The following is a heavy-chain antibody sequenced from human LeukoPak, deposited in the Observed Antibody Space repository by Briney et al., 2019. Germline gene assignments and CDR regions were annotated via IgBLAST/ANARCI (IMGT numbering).Heavy chain of an antibody. CDR3: AGSPGRDGYNFLLGY. CDR2: IHHDGGT. Sequence: SETLSLTCAVYGGSFSGYYWSWIRQPPGKGLEWIGQIHHDGGTNYNPSLRGRVTILIDTSKNQFSLRLSSVTAADTAVYYCAGSPGRDGYNFLLGYWGQGTLVTVSS. D-gene: IGHD5-24*01. V-gene: IGHV4-34*01. CDR1: GGSFSGYY. J-gene: IGHJ4*02.